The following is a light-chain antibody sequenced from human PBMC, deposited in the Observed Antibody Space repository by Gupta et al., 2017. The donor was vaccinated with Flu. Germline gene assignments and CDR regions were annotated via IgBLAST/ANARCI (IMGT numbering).Light chain of an antibody. CDR3: ATWDNSLQGWV. CDR1: SSNIGRYP. CDR2: SNN. Sequence: RVTISCSGSSSNIGRYPVNWYQQFPGPAPKLLIQSNNQRPSGVPDRFSGSKSGTSASLAISGLQSEDETDYYCATWDNSLQGWVFGGGTKLTVL. J-gene: IGLJ3*02. V-gene: IGLV1-44*01.